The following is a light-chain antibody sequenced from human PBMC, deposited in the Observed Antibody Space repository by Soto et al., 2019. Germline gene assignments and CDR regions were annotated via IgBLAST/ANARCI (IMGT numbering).Light chain of an antibody. CDR1: QRVSNH. V-gene: IGKV3-15*01. CDR2: AAS. J-gene: IGKJ1*01. CDR3: HQYDNWPWT. Sequence: EVVMTQSPVTLSVSPGDTATLSCRASQRVSNHFAWYQQKHGQAPRLLIYAASTRAAGVPVRFSGSGSETELTITIRSLQSEDFELYYCHQYDNWPWTFGQGTKVDIK.